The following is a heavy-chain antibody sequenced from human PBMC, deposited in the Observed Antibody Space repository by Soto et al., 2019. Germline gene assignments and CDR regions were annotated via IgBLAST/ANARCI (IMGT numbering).Heavy chain of an antibody. D-gene: IGHD2-8*01. J-gene: IGHJ5*01. V-gene: IGHV1-18*04. CDR3: ARGYFSSTTCIDS. CDR1: GFTCTSYP. Sequence: QVKLVQSPPEVKRPGASVKVSCKTSGFTCTSYPFSWVRQAPGPGLEWLAWVHPYAGTTNVAHQFRDRITLPTDTPADTVFLKLTGLTSDATASSGSARGYFSSTTCIDSWGQGTLVYFSS. CDR2: VHPYAGTT.